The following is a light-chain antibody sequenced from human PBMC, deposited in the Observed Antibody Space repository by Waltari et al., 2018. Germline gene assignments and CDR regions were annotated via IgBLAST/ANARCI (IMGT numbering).Light chain of an antibody. CDR3: QQCNSAPCS. CDR2: KTS. Sequence: IQLIQPPSSLPASVGEKLTLTCRANQDVSSWLAWYQQKPGEAPKPLIYKTSNLESGVPSRFSGSSSGTDFTLTISGLQPEDFATYYCQQCNSAPCSFGQGTKVEIK. J-gene: IGKJ2*04. V-gene: IGKV1-13*02. CDR1: QDVSSW.